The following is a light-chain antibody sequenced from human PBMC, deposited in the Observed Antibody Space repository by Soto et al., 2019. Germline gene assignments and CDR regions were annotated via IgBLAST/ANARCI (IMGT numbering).Light chain of an antibody. Sequence: EIVLTQSPGTLSLSPGERATLSCRASQSVSSNLAWYRQTPGQAPRLLIYGASTRATDTPARFSGSGSGTDFTLTISSLQAEDVAVYYCQQYYSTPSMYTFGQGTKLEIK. CDR3: QQYYSTPSMYT. CDR2: GAS. V-gene: IGKV3D-15*01. J-gene: IGKJ2*01. CDR1: QSVSSN.